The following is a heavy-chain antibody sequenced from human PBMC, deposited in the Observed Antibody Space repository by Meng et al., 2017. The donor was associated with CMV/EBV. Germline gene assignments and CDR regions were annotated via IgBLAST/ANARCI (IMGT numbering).Heavy chain of an antibody. Sequence: SCKASGGTFSSYTISWVRQAPGQGLEWMAVISYDGSNKYYADSVKGRFTISRDNSKNTLYLQMNSLRAEDTAVYYCASGSYYFYWGQGTLVTVSS. V-gene: IGHV3-30*16. CDR2: ISYDGSNK. J-gene: IGHJ4*02. CDR3: ASGSYYFY. D-gene: IGHD1-26*01. CDR1: GGTFSSYT.